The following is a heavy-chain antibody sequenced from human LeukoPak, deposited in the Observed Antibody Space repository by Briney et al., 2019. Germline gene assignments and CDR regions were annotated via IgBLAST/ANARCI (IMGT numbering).Heavy chain of an antibody. J-gene: IGHJ5*02. CDR3: ARLLGRLSWFDP. Sequence: SETLSLTCTVSGGSISSYYWSWIRQPPGKGLEWIGYIYYSGSTNYNPSLKSRVTISVDTSKNQFSLKLSSVTAADTAVYYCARLLGRLSWFDPWGQGTLVTVSS. CDR2: IYYSGST. V-gene: IGHV4-59*08. CDR1: GGSISSYY. D-gene: IGHD1-26*01.